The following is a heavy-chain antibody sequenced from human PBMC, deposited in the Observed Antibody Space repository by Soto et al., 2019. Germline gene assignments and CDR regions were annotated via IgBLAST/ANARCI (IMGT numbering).Heavy chain of an antibody. D-gene: IGHD3-22*01. J-gene: IGHJ4*02. CDR3: AAAYYYDSSGYYPFDY. Sequence: VRQAPGQGLEWMGWISAYNGNTNYAQKLQGRVTMTTDTSTSTAYMELRSLRSDDTAVYYCAAAYYYDSSGYYPFDYWGQGTLVTSPQ. V-gene: IGHV1-18*01. CDR2: ISAYNGNT.